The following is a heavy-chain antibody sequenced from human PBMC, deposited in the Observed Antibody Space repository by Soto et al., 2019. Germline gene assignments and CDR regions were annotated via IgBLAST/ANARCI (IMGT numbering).Heavy chain of an antibody. V-gene: IGHV2-70*01. D-gene: IGHD3-3*01. J-gene: IGHJ6*02. CDR3: ARTKRVLEWLFPSRYYYYGMDV. Sequence: SGPTLVNPPQSLTLTCTFSRFSLSTSGICVSWIRQPPGKALEWLALIDWDDDKYYSTSLKTRLTISKDTSKNQVVLTMTNMDPVDTATYYCARTKRVLEWLFPSRYYYYGMDVWGQGTTVTVSS. CDR2: IDWDDDK. CDR1: RFSLSTSGIC.